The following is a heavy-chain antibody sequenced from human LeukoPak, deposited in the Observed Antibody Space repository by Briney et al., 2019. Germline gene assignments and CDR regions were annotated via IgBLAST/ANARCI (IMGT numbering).Heavy chain of an antibody. J-gene: IGHJ4*02. CDR3: ARVVSGSYYRTSSTLLY. Sequence: ASVKVSCKASGYTFTGYYIQWVRQAPGQGLGWMGWINSNSGGTNFAQKFQGRVTMTRDTSSSTAYMELSRLRSDDTAVYYCARVVSGSYYRTSSTLLYWGQGTLVTVSS. D-gene: IGHD1-26*01. V-gene: IGHV1-2*02. CDR1: GYTFTGYY. CDR2: INSNSGGT.